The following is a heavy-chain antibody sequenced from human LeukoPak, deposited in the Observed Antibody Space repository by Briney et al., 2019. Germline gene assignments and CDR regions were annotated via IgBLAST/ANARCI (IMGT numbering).Heavy chain of an antibody. J-gene: IGHJ4*02. CDR3: ASDVAREFDH. V-gene: IGHV1-46*01. CDR2: INPSDGST. Sequence: ASVKVSCTASGHIFISYYIHWVRQAPGQGLEWMGVINPSDGSTNYAQKFPGRVTMTRDTSATTVYLDLSGLTFEDTAVYYCASDVAREFDHWGQGTLVTVSS. CDR1: GHIFISYY. D-gene: IGHD5-24*01.